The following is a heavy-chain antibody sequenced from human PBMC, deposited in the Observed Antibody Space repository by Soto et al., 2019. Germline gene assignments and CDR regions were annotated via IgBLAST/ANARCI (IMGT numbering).Heavy chain of an antibody. CDR2: IIPIFGTA. CDR3: ATAGSGPAVLNTNYYYYVSDF. D-gene: IGHD2-2*01. Sequence: QVQLVQSGAEVKKPGSSVKVSCKASGGTFSSYAISWVRQAPGQGLEWMGGIIPIFGTANYAQKFQGRVTTTEDKSTSTAYMESSSLGSEDTAVYYCATAGSGPAVLNTNYYYYVSDFWGQGTTFTVSS. CDR1: GGTFSSYA. J-gene: IGHJ6*02. V-gene: IGHV1-69*06.